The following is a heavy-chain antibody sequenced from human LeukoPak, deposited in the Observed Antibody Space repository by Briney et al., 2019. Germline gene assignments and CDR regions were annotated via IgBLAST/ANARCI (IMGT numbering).Heavy chain of an antibody. D-gene: IGHD6-13*01. Sequence: PGGSLRLSCAASGFTFSSYGMHWVRQAPGKGLEWVAFIRYDGSNKYYADSVKGRFTISRDNSKNTLYLQMNSLRAEDTAVYYCAKLGLSSSWYLVYYYYMDVWGKGTTVTISS. CDR3: AKLGLSSSWYLVYYYYMDV. J-gene: IGHJ6*03. V-gene: IGHV3-30*02. CDR2: IRYDGSNK. CDR1: GFTFSSYG.